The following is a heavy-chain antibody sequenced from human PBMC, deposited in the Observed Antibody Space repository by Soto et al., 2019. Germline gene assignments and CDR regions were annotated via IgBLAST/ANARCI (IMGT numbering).Heavy chain of an antibody. CDR1: GGAVSSYY. D-gene: IGHD3-9*01. J-gene: IGHJ6*02. CDR2: IYYSGST. V-gene: IGHV4-59*02. CDR3: ARDWGYYDILTGFYYYYGMDV. Sequence: SETPSLSGRVGGGAVSSYYWSWIRQPPGKGLEWIGYIYYSGSTNYNPSLKSRVTISVDTSKNQFSLKLSSVTAADTAVYYCARDWGYYDILTGFYYYYGMDVWGQGTTVTVSS.